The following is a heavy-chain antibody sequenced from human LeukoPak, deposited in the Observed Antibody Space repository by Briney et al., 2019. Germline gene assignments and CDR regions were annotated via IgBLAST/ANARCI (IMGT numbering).Heavy chain of an antibody. CDR2: IKQDGSEK. V-gene: IGHV3-7*01. CDR1: GFTFGSYW. CDR3: ARGCSSTSCSGWFDP. J-gene: IGHJ5*02. Sequence: GGSLRLSYAASGFTFGSYWMTWVRQAPGKGLEWVANIKQDGSEKNYVDSVKGRFTISRDNAKNSLDLQMSSLRAGDTAIYYCARGCSSTSCSGWFDPWGQGTLVTVSS. D-gene: IGHD2-2*01.